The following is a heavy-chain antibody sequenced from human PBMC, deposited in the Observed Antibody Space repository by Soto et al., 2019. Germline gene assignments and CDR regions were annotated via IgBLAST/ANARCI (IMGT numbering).Heavy chain of an antibody. CDR2: ISGSGGNT. CDR3: AKDPRAHYYGSGSSSY. V-gene: IGHV3-23*01. D-gene: IGHD3-10*01. Sequence: EVQLLESGGGLVQPGGSLRLSCAASGFVFSSYAMSWVRQAPGKGLEWVSTISGSGGNTYYADSVKGRFTISRDNSKNTLYLQMNSLRAEDTALYYCAKDPRAHYYGSGSSSYWGQGTLVTVSS. J-gene: IGHJ4*02. CDR1: GFVFSSYA.